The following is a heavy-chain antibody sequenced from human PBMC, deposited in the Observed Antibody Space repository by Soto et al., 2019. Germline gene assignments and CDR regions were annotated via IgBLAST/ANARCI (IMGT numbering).Heavy chain of an antibody. J-gene: IGHJ4*02. V-gene: IGHV3-72*01. Sequence: EVQLVESGGGLVQPGGSLRLSCAASGFTFSDHYMDWVRQAPGKGLEWVGRIKNKASNYITEYAASVNGRFSISRDASKNSLYLQMNSLKSEDTAVYYCVTWIQSGAYWGQGTLVTVAS. CDR3: VTWIQSGAY. D-gene: IGHD5-18*01. CDR1: GFTFSDHY. CDR2: IKNKASNYIT.